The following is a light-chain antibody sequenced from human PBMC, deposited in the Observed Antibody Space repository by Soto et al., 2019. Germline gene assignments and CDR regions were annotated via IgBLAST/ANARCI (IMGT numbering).Light chain of an antibody. Sequence: DIQMTQSPSTLSASIGDRVTISCRASQNIGRWLAWYQQKPGTAPNLLIYHASNLRGGVPSRFSGSGSGTEFTLTISSLQPEDFAVYYCHQYNFWPKFGKGTKVDIK. CDR2: HAS. J-gene: IGKJ1*01. CDR1: QNIGRW. V-gene: IGKV1-5*01. CDR3: HQYNFWPK.